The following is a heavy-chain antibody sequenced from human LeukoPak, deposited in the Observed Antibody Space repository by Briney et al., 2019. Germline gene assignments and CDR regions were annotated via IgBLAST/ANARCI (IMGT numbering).Heavy chain of an antibody. J-gene: IGHJ4*02. D-gene: IGHD2-15*01. CDR3: AKGTSSSCYSAPNY. CDR1: GFTFSSYA. CDR2: ICSNDNNT. Sequence: GGSLRLSCAASGFTFSSYAMNWVRQAPGKGLEWVSAICSNDNNTYYANSVKGRFTISRDNSKNTLSLQLNSLRAEDTAVYYCAKGTSSSCYSAPNYRGQGTLVAVSS. V-gene: IGHV3-23*01.